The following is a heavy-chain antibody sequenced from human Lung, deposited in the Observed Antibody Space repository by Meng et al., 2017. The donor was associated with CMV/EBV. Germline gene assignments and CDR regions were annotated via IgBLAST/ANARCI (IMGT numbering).Heavy chain of an antibody. D-gene: IGHD2-21*01. Sequence: GGSLRLSCAASGFTFSSYVILWVRQAPGKGLEWVSSISGSGTITHFADSVKGRFTISRDNSENTVFLQMNSLRAEDTAVYYCTKGGCGTTGCYRRYSDYWGQGALVTVSS. V-gene: IGHV3-23*01. CDR2: ISGSGTIT. CDR1: GFTFSSYV. CDR3: TKGGCGTTGCYRRYSDY. J-gene: IGHJ4*02.